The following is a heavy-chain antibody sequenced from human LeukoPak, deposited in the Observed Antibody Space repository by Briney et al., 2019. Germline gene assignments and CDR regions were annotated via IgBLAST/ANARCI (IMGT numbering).Heavy chain of an antibody. CDR1: GFTFSSYW. J-gene: IGHJ6*02. D-gene: IGHD2-15*01. V-gene: IGHV3-7*01. Sequence: GGSLRLSCAVSGFTFSSYWMSWVRQAPGQGLEWVANIKQDGSEKYYVDSVKGRFTISRDNAKNSLYLQMNSLRAEDTAVYYCARDRPQDIVVVVAAADYYYYGMDVWGQGTTVTVSS. CDR3: ARDRPQDIVVVVAAADYYYYGMDV. CDR2: IKQDGSEK.